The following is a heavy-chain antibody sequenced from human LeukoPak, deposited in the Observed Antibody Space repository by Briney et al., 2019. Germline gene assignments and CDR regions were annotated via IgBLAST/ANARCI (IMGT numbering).Heavy chain of an antibody. CDR1: GFPFSNYA. D-gene: IGHD6-19*01. CDR3: ARVWDYSSGGRYYYGMDG. CDR2: ISSSSSYI. Sequence: SGGSLRLSCAASGFPFSNYAMNWVRQAPGKGLEWVSSISSSSSYIYYADSVKGRFTISRDNAKNSLYLQMNSLRAEDTAVYYCARVWDYSSGGRYYYGMDGWGQGTTVTVYS. V-gene: IGHV3-21*01. J-gene: IGHJ6*02.